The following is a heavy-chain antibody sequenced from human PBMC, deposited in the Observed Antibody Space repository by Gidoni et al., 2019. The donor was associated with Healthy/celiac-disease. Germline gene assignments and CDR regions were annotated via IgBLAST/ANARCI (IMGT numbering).Heavy chain of an antibody. D-gene: IGHD3-3*02. J-gene: IGHJ3*02. CDR3: AKDGSIFGVVMPLFGI. V-gene: IGHV3-23*01. CDR1: GFTFSSDA. CDR2: ISGSGGST. Sequence: EVQLLESGGGLVQPGGSLRLSCAASGFTFSSDAMSWVRQAPGKGLEWVSAISGSGGSTYYADSVKGRFTISRDNSKNTLYLQMNSLRAEDTAVYYCAKDGSIFGVVMPLFGIWGQGTMVTVSS.